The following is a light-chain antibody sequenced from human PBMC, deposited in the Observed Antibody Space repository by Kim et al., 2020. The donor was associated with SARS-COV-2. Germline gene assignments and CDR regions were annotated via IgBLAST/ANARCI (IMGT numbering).Light chain of an antibody. J-gene: IGKJ2*01. V-gene: IGKV1-39*01. CDR1: QSNSRY. CDR2: AAS. CDR3: QQSYSTPYT. Sequence: VGERATNPCRASQSNSRYLNRYKQKPGKAPKLLIYAASSLQSGVPARFSGSVAGTDFTLAITSLQPEGFATYYCQQSYSTPYTFGQGTKLEI.